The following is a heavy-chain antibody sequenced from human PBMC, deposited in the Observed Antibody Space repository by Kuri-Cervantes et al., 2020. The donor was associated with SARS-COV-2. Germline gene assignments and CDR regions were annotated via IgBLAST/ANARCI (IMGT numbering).Heavy chain of an antibody. Sequence: SETLSLTCGVSGGSLTNYYWTWIRQPPGKGLEWIGEINHSGSTNYNPSLKSRVTVSVDTSKNQFSLKLSSVTAADTAVYYCARFYYYGMDVWGQGTTVTVSS. CDR3: ARFYYYGMDV. V-gene: IGHV4-34*01. CDR1: GGSLTNYY. CDR2: INHSGST. J-gene: IGHJ6*02.